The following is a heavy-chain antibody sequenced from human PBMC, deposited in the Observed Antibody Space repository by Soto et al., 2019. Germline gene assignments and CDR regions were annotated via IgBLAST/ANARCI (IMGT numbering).Heavy chain of an antibody. Sequence: ASVKVSCKASGYTFTSYGISWVRQAPGQGLEWMGWISAYNGNTNYAQKLQGRVTMTTDTSTSTAYMELRSLRSDDTAVYYCARIAAAAGPSGYYYYMDVWGKGTTVTVSS. V-gene: IGHV1-18*01. CDR3: ARIAAAAGPSGYYYYMDV. CDR1: GYTFTSYG. J-gene: IGHJ6*03. D-gene: IGHD6-13*01. CDR2: ISAYNGNT.